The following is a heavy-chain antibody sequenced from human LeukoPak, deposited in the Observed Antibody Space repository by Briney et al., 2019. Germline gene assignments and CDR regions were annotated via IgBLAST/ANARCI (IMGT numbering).Heavy chain of an antibody. CDR3: ASPHNYDILTGYYVR. J-gene: IGHJ4*02. V-gene: IGHV1-69*04. D-gene: IGHD3-9*01. Sequence: GASVKVSCKASGGTFSSYAISWVRQAPGQGLEWMGRIIPILGIANYAQKFQGRVTITADKSTSTAYMELSSLRSEDTAVYYCASPHNYDILTGYYVRWGQGTLVTASS. CDR2: IIPILGIA. CDR1: GGTFSSYA.